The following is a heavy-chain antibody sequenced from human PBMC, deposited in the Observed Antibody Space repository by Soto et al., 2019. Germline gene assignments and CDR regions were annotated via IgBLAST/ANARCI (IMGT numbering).Heavy chain of an antibody. V-gene: IGHV4-39*01. J-gene: IGHJ4*02. CDR1: GASISSSLYY. D-gene: IGHD3-10*01. CDR2: IFYSGST. Sequence: QLQLQESGPGLVKPSETLSLTCTVSGASISSSLYYWGWIRQPPGKGLEWIGTIFYSGSTDYDPSLKSRVTISVDTSKNQFSLKLDSVTAADAAVYFCARLYGSGSYWGYWGQGTLVTVSS. CDR3: ARLYGSGSYWGY.